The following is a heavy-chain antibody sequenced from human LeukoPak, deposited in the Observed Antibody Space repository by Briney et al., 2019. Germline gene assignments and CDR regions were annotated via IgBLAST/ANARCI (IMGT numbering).Heavy chain of an antibody. CDR2: FYHTGST. V-gene: IGHV4-59*12. J-gene: IGHJ3*02. CDR1: GGSITTYY. Sequence: SETLSLTCTVSGGSITTYYWTWIRQTPDKGLQFIGSFYHTGSTNYNPSLESAVTISEDTSKNQFSLKLSSVTAADTAVYYCATGPNGDAFDIWGQGTMVTVSS. CDR3: ATGPNGDAFDI. D-gene: IGHD1-14*01.